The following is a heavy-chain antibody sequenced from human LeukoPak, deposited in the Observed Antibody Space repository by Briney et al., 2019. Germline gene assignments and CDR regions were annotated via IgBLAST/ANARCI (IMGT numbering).Heavy chain of an antibody. CDR3: AKVQEDYYDFWSGFDY. CDR2: ISGSGGST. CDR1: GFTFSSYA. J-gene: IGHJ4*02. Sequence: GGSLRLSCAASGFTFSSYAMSWVRQAPGKGLEWVSAISGSGGSTYYADSVKGRFTISRDNSKNTLYLQMNSLRAEDTAVYYCAKVQEDYYDFWSGFDYWGQGTPVTVSS. D-gene: IGHD3-3*01. V-gene: IGHV3-23*01.